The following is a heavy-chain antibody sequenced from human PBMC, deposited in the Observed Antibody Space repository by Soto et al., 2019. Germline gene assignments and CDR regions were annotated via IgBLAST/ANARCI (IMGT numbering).Heavy chain of an antibody. Sequence: QVQLVESGGGVVQPGRSLRLSCAASGFTFSSYGMHWVRQAPGKGLEWVAVIWYDGSNKYYADYVKGRFTISRDNSTNTLYLQMNSRRAEDTAVYYCASGPSRGYCSGGSCYKSFDYWGQGTLVTVSS. V-gene: IGHV3-33*01. CDR1: GFTFSSYG. D-gene: IGHD2-15*01. J-gene: IGHJ4*02. CDR3: ASGPSRGYCSGGSCYKSFDY. CDR2: IWYDGSNK.